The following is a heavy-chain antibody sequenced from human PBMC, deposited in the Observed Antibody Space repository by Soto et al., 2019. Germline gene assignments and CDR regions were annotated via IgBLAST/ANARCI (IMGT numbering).Heavy chain of an antibody. CDR2: IYWDDDK. D-gene: IGHD3-10*01. Sequence: QITLKESGPTLVKPTQTLTLTCTFSGFSLTTSGVGVGWIRQPPGKALEWLALIYWDDDKRYSPSLKNRLTITKDTPRNQVVLTLIDLDPVDTATYYGAPKSLVPFGMDVWGQGTTVTVAS. J-gene: IGHJ6*02. CDR1: GFSLTTSGVG. V-gene: IGHV2-5*02. CDR3: APKSLVPFGMDV.